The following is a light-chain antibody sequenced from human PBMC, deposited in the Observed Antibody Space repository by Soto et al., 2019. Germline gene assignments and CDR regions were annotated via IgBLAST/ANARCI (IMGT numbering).Light chain of an antibody. CDR2: DTN. V-gene: IGLV7-46*01. J-gene: IGLJ3*02. CDR1: TGAVATNHY. CDR3: SLSYSGIRV. Sequence: QAVVTQEPSLTVSPGGTVTLTCASSTGAVATNHYPYWFQQKPGRAPRTLIYDTNNRHSWAPARFSGSLLGGKPALTLSGAQPEDEAEYYWSLSYSGIRVFGGGTKLTVL.